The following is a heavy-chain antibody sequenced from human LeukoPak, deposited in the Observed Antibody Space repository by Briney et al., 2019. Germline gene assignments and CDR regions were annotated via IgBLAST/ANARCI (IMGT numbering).Heavy chain of an antibody. Sequence: SVKVSCKASGGTFSSYAISWVRQAPGQGLEWMGRIIPILGIANYAQKFQGRVTITADKSTSTAYMELSSLRSEDTAVYYCARDVLGYCTNGVCYFGGNRFDYWGQGTLVTVSS. J-gene: IGHJ4*02. CDR1: GGTFSSYA. CDR2: IIPILGIA. V-gene: IGHV1-69*04. CDR3: ARDVLGYCTNGVCYFGGNRFDY. D-gene: IGHD2-8*01.